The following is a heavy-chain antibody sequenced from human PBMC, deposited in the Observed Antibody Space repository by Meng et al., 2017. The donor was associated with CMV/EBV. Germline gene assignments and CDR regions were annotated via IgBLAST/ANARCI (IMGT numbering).Heavy chain of an antibody. D-gene: IGHD2-2*01. V-gene: IGHV4-4*07. Sequence: QVQLQGSGPGLVKPSQTLSLTCTLSGGSISSYYWSWIRQPAGKGLEWIGRIYTSGSTNYNPSLKSRVTMSVDTSKNQFSLKLSSVTAADTAVYYCARDLMNCSSTSCANWFDPWGQGTLVTVSS. CDR2: IYTSGST. CDR3: ARDLMNCSSTSCANWFDP. CDR1: GGSISSYY. J-gene: IGHJ5*02.